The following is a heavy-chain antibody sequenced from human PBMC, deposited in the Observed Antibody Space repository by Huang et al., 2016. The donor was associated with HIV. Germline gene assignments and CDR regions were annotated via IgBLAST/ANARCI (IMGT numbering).Heavy chain of an antibody. D-gene: IGHD6-13*01. CDR1: GGSFSDFF. CDR3: ARGRGSSWSLFDN. J-gene: IGHJ4*02. V-gene: IGHV4-34*02. Sequence: QVQLQQWGASLLKPSDTLSLTCAVYGGSFSDFFWSWIRQSPGKGLEWIGEINQRGKTNYNLSLNRRVTIAVDTSKNQFSLKLMSVTAADTSMYYCARGRGSSWSLFDNWGQGSLVTVCS. CDR2: INQRGKT.